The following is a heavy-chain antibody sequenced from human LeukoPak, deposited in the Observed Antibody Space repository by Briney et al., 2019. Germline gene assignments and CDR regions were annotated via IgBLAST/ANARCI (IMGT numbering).Heavy chain of an antibody. CDR3: TSVVGATFDY. CDR2: IRSKANNYAT. V-gene: IGHV3-73*01. D-gene: IGHD1-26*01. Sequence: GGSLRLSCAASGFTFSGSTMHWVRQASGKGLEWVGRIRSKANNYATAYAASVQGRFTLSRDDSKNTAYLQMNSLKTEDTALYYCTSVVGATFDYWGQGTLVTVSS. CDR1: GFTFSGST. J-gene: IGHJ4*02.